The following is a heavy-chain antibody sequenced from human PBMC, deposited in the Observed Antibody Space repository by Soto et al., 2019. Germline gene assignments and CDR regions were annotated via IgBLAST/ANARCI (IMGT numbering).Heavy chain of an antibody. J-gene: IGHJ3*02. D-gene: IGHD1-26*01. CDR3: ARDPVGATVVGAFDI. CDR1: GGSISSYY. Sequence: SETLSLTCTVSGGSISSYYWSWIRQPPGKGLEWIGYIYYSGSTNYNPSLKSRVTISVDTSKNQFSLKLSSVTAADTAVYYCARDPVGATVVGAFDIWGQGTMVTVSS. V-gene: IGHV4-59*01. CDR2: IYYSGST.